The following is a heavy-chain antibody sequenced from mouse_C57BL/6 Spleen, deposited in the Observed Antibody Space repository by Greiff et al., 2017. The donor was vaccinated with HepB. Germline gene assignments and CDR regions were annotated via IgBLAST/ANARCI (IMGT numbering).Heavy chain of an antibody. CDR2: IDPSDSYT. CDR3: ARDYYGRGFAY. CDR1: GYTFTSYW. J-gene: IGHJ3*01. V-gene: IGHV1-50*01. D-gene: IGHD1-1*01. Sequence: VKLQQSGAELVKPGASVKLSCKASGYTFTSYWMQWVKQRPGQGLEWIGEIDPSDSYTNYNQKFKGKATLTVDTSSSTAYIQLSSLTSEDSAVYYCARDYYGRGFAYWGQGTLVTVSA.